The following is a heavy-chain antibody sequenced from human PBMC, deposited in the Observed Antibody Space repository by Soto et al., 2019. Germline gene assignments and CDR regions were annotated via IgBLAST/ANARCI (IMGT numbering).Heavy chain of an antibody. Sequence: RLSCVTSAFSLTSCSMSWVRQTPWKGLEWVSALSRSGGATYYADSVKGRFTISRDTSTNTLYLQMSNLRAEDTAIYYCAKGEMATIRNSFDPWGQGTLVTVSS. CDR1: AFSLTSCS. D-gene: IGHD5-12*01. J-gene: IGHJ5*02. V-gene: IGHV3-23*01. CDR2: LSRSGGAT. CDR3: AKGEMATIRNSFDP.